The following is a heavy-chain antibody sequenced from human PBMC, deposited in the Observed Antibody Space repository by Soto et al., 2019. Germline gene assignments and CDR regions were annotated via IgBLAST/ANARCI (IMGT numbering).Heavy chain of an antibody. CDR3: AGRFSVRWLQNWFDS. V-gene: IGHV5-51*01. J-gene: IGHJ5*01. CDR1: GYRFNTFS. Sequence: GESLKISCKGSGYRFNTFSIAWVRQMPGKGLEWMGFIYPGDSDTRYNPSFQGQVTISADKSINTAYLQWSSLKASDTAMYYCAGRFSVRWLQNWFDSWGQGTLVTVSS. D-gene: IGHD5-12*01. CDR2: IYPGDSDT.